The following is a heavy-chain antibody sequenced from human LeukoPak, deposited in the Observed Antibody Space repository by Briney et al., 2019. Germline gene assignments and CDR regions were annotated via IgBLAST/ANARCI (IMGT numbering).Heavy chain of an antibody. CDR3: ARHPFATPFDY. V-gene: IGHV4-59*08. CDR2: AYYSGHT. J-gene: IGHJ4*02. D-gene: IGHD2-15*01. Sequence: PSETLSLTCAVYGGSFSGYYWSWIRQPPGKGLEWIAYAYYSGHTNYNSSLKSRVTMSLDTSKSQFSLRLSSVTAADTAVYFCARHPFATPFDYWGPGTLVTVSS. CDR1: GGSFSGYY.